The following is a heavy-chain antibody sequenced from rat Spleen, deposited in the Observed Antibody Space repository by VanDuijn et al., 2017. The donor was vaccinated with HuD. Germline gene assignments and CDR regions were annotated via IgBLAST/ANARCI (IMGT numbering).Heavy chain of an antibody. CDR1: GFTFSDYY. J-gene: IGHJ2*01. D-gene: IGHD1-7*01. CDR3: AVAGYGY. V-gene: IGHV5-22*01. Sequence: EVQLVASGGGLVQPGRSLKLSCAASGFTFSDYYMAWVRQAPKKGLEWVASISYEGSSTYYPDSVKGRFTISRDNAENIVYLQMNSLKSEDTATYYCAVAGYGYWGQGVMVTVSS. CDR2: ISYEGSST.